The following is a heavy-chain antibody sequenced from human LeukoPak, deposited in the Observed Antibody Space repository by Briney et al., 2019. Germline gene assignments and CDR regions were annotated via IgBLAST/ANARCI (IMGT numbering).Heavy chain of an antibody. CDR3: ARVVVDATSRWFDP. Sequence: ASVKVSCTASGYTLIGHYIHWVRQVPGQGLEWMGWINPNSGGTNYVQKFQGRVTMTRDTSISTAYMELSRLRSDDTAFYYCARVVVDATSRWFDPWGQGTLVTVSS. D-gene: IGHD2-15*01. J-gene: IGHJ5*02. V-gene: IGHV1-2*02. CDR2: INPNSGGT. CDR1: GYTLIGHY.